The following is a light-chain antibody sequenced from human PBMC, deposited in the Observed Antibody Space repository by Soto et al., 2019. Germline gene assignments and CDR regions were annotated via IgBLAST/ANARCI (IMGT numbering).Light chain of an antibody. J-gene: IGKJ2*01. CDR2: GTS. V-gene: IGKV3-20*01. CDR3: QLYGSSPPRYT. CDR1: QSVSSKY. Sequence: DIVLTQSPGTLSLSPGERATLSCRASQSVSSKYLAWYQQKPGQPPRVLIYGTSIRATGVPERFSGGGSGTDFTLTISRLEPEDFAVYFCQLYGSSPPRYTFGQGTKLEIK.